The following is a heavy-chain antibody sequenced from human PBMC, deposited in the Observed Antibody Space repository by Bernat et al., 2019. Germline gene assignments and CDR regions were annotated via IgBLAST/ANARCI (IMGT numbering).Heavy chain of an antibody. CDR1: GFTVSSNY. D-gene: IGHD7-27*01. CDR3: AREEQRESNWGYPAPSLDYGMDV. V-gene: IGHV3-53*01. Sequence: EVQLVESGGGLIQPGGSLRLSCAASGFTVSSNYMSWVRQAPGKGLGGGSVFYSGCSTYYAESGKGRFTITRDNTKNTLYLQMNSLRAEDTAVYYCAREEQRESNWGYPAPSLDYGMDVWGQGTTVTVSS. CDR2: FYSGCST. J-gene: IGHJ6*02.